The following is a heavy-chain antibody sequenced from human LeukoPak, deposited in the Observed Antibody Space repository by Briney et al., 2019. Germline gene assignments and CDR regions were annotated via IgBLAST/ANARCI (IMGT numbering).Heavy chain of an antibody. CDR3: ARAEARYFDWAPDAFDI. Sequence: SETLSLTCTVSGYSISSGYYWGWIRQPPGKGLEWIGSIYHSGSTYYNPSLKSRVTISVDTSKNQFSLKLSSVTAADTAVYYCARAEARYFDWAPDAFDIWGQGTMVTVSS. J-gene: IGHJ3*02. V-gene: IGHV4-38-2*02. CDR2: IYHSGST. D-gene: IGHD3-9*01. CDR1: GYSISSGYY.